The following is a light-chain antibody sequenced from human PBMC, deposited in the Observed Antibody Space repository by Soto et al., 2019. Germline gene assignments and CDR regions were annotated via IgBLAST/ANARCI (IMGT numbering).Light chain of an antibody. J-gene: IGLJ3*02. CDR2: YDS. CDR3: QVWDSSSHNWV. CDR1: NLGGKS. V-gene: IGLV3-21*04. Sequence: SYELTQPPSVSVAPGKTARITCGGNNLGGKSVHWYQQKPGQAPVLVINYDSDRPSGIPERFSGSNSGNTATLTISRVEAGDEADYYCQVWDSSSHNWVFGGGTKLTVL.